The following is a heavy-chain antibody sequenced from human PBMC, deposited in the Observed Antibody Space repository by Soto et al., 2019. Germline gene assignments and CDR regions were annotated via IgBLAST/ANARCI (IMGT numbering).Heavy chain of an antibody. V-gene: IGHV4-34*01. D-gene: IGHD6-25*01. Sequence: SETLSLTCAVYGGSFSDYYWSWIRQPPGKGLEWIGEINHSGSTNYNPSLKSRVTMSVDTSKNQFSLKLSSVSAADTAVYYCARGGVAAPPGYWGQGTLVTVS. CDR2: INHSGST. CDR1: GGSFSDYY. J-gene: IGHJ4*02. CDR3: ARGGVAAPPGY.